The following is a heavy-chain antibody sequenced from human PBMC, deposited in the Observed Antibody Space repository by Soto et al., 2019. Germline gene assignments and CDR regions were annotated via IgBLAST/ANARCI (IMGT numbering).Heavy chain of an antibody. V-gene: IGHV4-31*03. CDR1: GVSISNDVYY. J-gene: IGHJ4*02. Sequence: SLPCTVSGVSISNDVYYWTWIRQYPGKGLEWVGYIYYTGSTYYNPSLTSRVMMSLDTSKNQFSLKLTSVTAADTAVYYCARQEYGDYVFLDYWGQGTLVTVSS. D-gene: IGHD4-17*01. CDR2: IYYTGST. CDR3: ARQEYGDYVFLDY.